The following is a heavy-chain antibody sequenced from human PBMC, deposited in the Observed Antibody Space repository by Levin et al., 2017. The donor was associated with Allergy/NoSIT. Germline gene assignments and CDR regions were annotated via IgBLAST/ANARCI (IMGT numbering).Heavy chain of an antibody. V-gene: IGHV3-74*01. J-gene: IGHJ4*02. CDR3: ARALIVGATSGGDY. CDR1: GFTFSSYW. Sequence: GESLKISCAASGFTFSSYWMHWVRQAPGKGLVWVSRISSDGSTTNYADSVKGRFIISRDNAGNTLYLQMNSLRAEDTAVYYCARALIVGATSGGDYWGQGTLVTVSS. D-gene: IGHD1-26*01. CDR2: ISSDGSTT.